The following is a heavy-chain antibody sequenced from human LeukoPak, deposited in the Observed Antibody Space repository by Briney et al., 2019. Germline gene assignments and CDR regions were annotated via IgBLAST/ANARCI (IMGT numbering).Heavy chain of an antibody. CDR2: ISGSGGST. V-gene: IGHV3-23*01. CDR3: ARDGGDVRDGQQLVRGWFDP. D-gene: IGHD6-13*01. CDR1: GFTFSSYA. Sequence: GGSLRLSCAASGFTFSSYAMSWVRQAPGKGLEWVSAISGSGGSTYYSDSVKGRFTISRDNSKNTLYLQMNSLRAEDTAVYYCARDGGDVRDGQQLVRGWFDPWAREPWSPSPQ. J-gene: IGHJ5*02.